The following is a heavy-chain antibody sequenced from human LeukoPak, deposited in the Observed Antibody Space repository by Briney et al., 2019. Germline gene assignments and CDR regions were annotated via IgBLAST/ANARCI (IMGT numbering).Heavy chain of an antibody. CDR3: TRGGRYSGIDLIDY. Sequence: WGSLRLSCAASGFTFSDLFMDWVRQAPGKGLEWVGRSRNKANSYTTEYAASVKGRFTISRDDSKNSLYLQMNSLKTEDTAVYFCTRGGRYSGIDLIDYWGQRDLVTVSS. CDR2: SRNKANSYTT. D-gene: IGHD1-26*01. J-gene: IGHJ4*02. CDR1: GFTFSDLF. V-gene: IGHV3-72*01.